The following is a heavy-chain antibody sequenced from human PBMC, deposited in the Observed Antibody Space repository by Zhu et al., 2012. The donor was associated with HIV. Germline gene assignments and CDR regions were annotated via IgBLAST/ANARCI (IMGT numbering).Heavy chain of an antibody. CDR2: IYYSGST. CDR3: AREEKNYDTSGNAFDI. D-gene: IGHD3-22*01. J-gene: IGHJ3*02. Sequence: QVQLQESGPGLVKPSQTLSLSCTVSGGSISRGDYYWSWIRQPPGKGLEWIGYIYYSGSTYYNPSLKSRVTISVDTSKNQFSLKLSSVTAADTAVYYSAREEKNYDTSGNAFDIWGQGTMVTVSS. V-gene: IGHV4-30-4*08. CDR1: GGSISRGDYY.